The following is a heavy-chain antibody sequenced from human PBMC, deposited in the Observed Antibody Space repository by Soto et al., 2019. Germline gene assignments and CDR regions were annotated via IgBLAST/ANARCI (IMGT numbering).Heavy chain of an antibody. CDR3: ARDPWARGIAY. CDR1: GGSISSGDYY. D-gene: IGHD3-16*01. Sequence: QVQLQESGPGLVKPSQTLSLTCSVSGGSISSGDYYWSWIRQPPGEGLEWIGYIYYSGSTYYNPSLKSRVTISVDTSKSQFSLRLSSVRAADTAVYCCARDPWARGIAYWGQGTLVTISS. CDR2: IYYSGST. J-gene: IGHJ4*02. V-gene: IGHV4-30-4*01.